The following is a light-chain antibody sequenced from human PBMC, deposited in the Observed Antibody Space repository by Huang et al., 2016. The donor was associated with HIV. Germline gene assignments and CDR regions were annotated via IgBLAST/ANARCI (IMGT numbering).Light chain of an antibody. V-gene: IGKV1-5*03. CDR2: KAS. CDR1: QTISTW. CDR3: QQYNTYSYT. J-gene: IGKJ2*01. Sequence: DIQMTRSPSTLSASVGDRVTITCRASQTISTWLAWYQQKPGRAPKLLIHKASTLESGVPSRFSGSGSGTEFTLTISRLQPDDYATYYCQQYNTYSYTFGQGTKLEIK.